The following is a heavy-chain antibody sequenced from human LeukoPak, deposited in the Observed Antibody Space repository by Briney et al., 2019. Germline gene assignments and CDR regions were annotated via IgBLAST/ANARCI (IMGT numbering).Heavy chain of an antibody. Sequence: GGSLRLSCAASGFTFSGPAMHWVRQASGKGLEWVGRIRSKANSYATAYAASVKGRFTISRDDSKNTAYLQMNSLKTEDTAVYYCTSDSSGPGHIFDYWGQGTLVTVSS. CDR1: GFTFSGPA. D-gene: IGHD3-22*01. CDR2: IRSKANSYAT. J-gene: IGHJ4*02. CDR3: TSDSSGPGHIFDY. V-gene: IGHV3-73*01.